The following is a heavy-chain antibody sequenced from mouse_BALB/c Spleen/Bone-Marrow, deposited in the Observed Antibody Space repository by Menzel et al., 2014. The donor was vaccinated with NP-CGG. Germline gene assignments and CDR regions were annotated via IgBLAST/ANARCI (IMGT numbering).Heavy chain of an antibody. Sequence: VESGASVKISCKTSGYTFTEYTMHWVKQSHGKSLEWIGGVNPNNGGTIYNQKFKGKATLTVDKSSSTAYMELRSLTSEDSAVYYCARKDYGYNYVMDYWGQGTSVTVSS. CDR3: ARKDYGYNYVMDY. D-gene: IGHD1-2*01. V-gene: IGHV1-18*01. J-gene: IGHJ4*01. CDR2: VNPNNGGT. CDR1: GYTFTEYT.